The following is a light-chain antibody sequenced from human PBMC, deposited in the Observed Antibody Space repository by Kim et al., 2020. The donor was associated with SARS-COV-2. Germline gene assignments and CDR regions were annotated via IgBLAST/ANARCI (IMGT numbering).Light chain of an antibody. CDR1: SSNIGSNT. J-gene: IGLJ1*01. Sequence: QSVLTQPPSASGTPGQRVTISCSESSSNIGSNTVNWYQQLPGTAPKLLIYNNNQQPSGVPDRFSGSKSGTSASLAISGLQSEDEADYYCAAWDDSLNGYVFGTGTKVTVL. CDR2: NNN. V-gene: IGLV1-44*01. CDR3: AAWDDSLNGYV.